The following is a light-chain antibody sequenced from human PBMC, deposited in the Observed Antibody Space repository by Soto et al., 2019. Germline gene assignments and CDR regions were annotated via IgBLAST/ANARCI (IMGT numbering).Light chain of an antibody. CDR1: QSVAKSY. CDR3: LQYASSPLT. J-gene: IGKJ4*01. CDR2: GAS. Sequence: ETVLTQSPGTLSLSPGERATLSCRASQSVAKSYLAWYQHKPGQGPRLLISGASSRATGIPDRFSGSGSGTAFTLTISRLEPEDFAVYYCLQYASSPLTFGGGTKVQI. V-gene: IGKV3-20*01.